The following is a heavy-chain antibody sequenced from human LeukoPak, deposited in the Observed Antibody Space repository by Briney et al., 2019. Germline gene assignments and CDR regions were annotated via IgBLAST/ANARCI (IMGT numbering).Heavy chain of an antibody. Sequence: GGSLRLSCAASGFTFSSYDMHWVRQAPGKGLEWVAIIWYDGSDKYHGDSVKGRFTISRDNVKNTLYLQMNSLRVEDTAVYYCARDLNREDFDYWGQGTLVTVSS. D-gene: IGHD1-14*01. V-gene: IGHV3-33*01. CDR3: ARDLNREDFDY. J-gene: IGHJ4*02. CDR1: GFTFSSYD. CDR2: IWYDGSDK.